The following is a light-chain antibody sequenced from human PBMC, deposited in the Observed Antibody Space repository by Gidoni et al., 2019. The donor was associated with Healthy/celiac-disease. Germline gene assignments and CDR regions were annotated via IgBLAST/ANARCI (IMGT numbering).Light chain of an antibody. V-gene: IGKV3-15*01. CDR1: QSVSSN. CDR3: QQYNNWPRM. CDR2: GAS. Sequence: DIVMTPSPATLSVSPGERATLSCRARQSVSSNLAWYQQKPGPAPRLLIYGASTRATGIPARFSGSGSGTEFTLTISSLQSEDFAVYYCQQYNNWPRMFXQXTKVEIK. J-gene: IGKJ1*01.